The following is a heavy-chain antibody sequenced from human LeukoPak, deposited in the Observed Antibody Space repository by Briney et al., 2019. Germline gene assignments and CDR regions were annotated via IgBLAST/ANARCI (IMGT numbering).Heavy chain of an antibody. V-gene: IGHV4-39*07. CDR1: GGSISSSSYY. CDR3: ARRSIIGAFDI. Sequence: SETLSLTCTVSGGSISSSSYYWGWIRQPPGKGLEWIGSIYYSGSTYYNPSLKSRVTISVDTSKNQFSLKLSSVTAADTAVYYCARRSIIGAFDIWGQGTMVTVSS. D-gene: IGHD3-16*01. CDR2: IYYSGST. J-gene: IGHJ3*02.